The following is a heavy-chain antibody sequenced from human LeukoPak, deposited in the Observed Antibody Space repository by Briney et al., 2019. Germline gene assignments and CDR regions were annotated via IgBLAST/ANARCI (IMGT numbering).Heavy chain of an antibody. Sequence: SETLSLTCSVSGYSISSGFYWDWIRQPPGKGLEWIGSFHHSGSTPYNPSLNSRVSISVDTSKNQLSLKLSSVTAADTAVYYCARREGYNFDYWGQGTLVTVSS. CDR1: GYSISSGFY. CDR2: FHHSGST. D-gene: IGHD5-24*01. V-gene: IGHV4-38-2*02. CDR3: ARREGYNFDY. J-gene: IGHJ4*02.